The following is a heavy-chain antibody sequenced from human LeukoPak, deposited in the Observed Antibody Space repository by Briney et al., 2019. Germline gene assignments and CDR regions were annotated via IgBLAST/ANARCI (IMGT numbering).Heavy chain of an antibody. CDR2: IETSGST. Sequence: SSQTLSLTCTVSGGSFSSGSYYWSWIRQPAGKGLEWIGRIETSGSTNYNPSLKSRVTISVDTSKNQFSLKLSSVTAADTAVYYCARGGTIAVAGMRLRYFDYWGQGTLVTVSS. D-gene: IGHD6-19*01. V-gene: IGHV4-61*02. J-gene: IGHJ4*02. CDR3: ARGGTIAVAGMRLRYFDY. CDR1: GGSFSSGSYY.